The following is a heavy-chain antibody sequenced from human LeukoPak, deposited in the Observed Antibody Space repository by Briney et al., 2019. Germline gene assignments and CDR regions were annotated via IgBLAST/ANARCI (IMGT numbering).Heavy chain of an antibody. CDR1: GGSISSSSYY. CDR2: IKQDGSEK. D-gene: IGHD4-11*01. Sequence: ETLSLTCTVSGGSISSSSYYWGWIRQPPGKGLEWVANIKQDGSEKYYVDSVKGRFTISRDNAKNSLYLQMNSLRAEDTAVYYCARETRLQFIPIFDYWGQGTLVTVSS. J-gene: IGHJ4*02. CDR3: ARETRLQFIPIFDY. V-gene: IGHV3-7*01.